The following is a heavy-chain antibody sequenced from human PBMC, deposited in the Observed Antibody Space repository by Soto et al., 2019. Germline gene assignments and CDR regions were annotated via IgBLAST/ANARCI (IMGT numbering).Heavy chain of an antibody. CDR1: GFTFSTYW. J-gene: IGHJ3*01. CDR2: INSGGSTT. CDR3: AGSHYFDSGTYACDV. D-gene: IGHD3-10*01. V-gene: IGHV3-74*01. Sequence: ALRLSCAASGFTFSTYWMHWVRQAPGKGLVWVSRINSGGSTTNYADSVKGRFTISRDNAKNTLYLQMNSLRAEDTAVYYCAGSHYFDSGTYACDVWGQGSMVTVSS.